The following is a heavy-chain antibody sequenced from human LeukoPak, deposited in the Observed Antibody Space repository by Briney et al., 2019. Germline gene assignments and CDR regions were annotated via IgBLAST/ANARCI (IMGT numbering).Heavy chain of an antibody. V-gene: IGHV1-69*08. D-gene: IGHD1-7*01. CDR1: GGTFSGNS. J-gene: IGHJ4*02. CDR3: ARETRDSNWNSVAYLDH. Sequence: RASVKVSCTASGGTFSGNSITWVRQAPGQGLEWMGRFIPILNTANYAHDFQGRVTLTADKSTITAYMELMSLGSEDTAVYYCARETRDSNWNSVAYLDHWGQGTLVTVSS. CDR2: FIPILNTA.